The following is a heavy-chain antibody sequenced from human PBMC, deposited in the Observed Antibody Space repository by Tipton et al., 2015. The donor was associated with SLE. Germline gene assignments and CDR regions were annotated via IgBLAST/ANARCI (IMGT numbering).Heavy chain of an antibody. J-gene: IGHJ6*03. CDR3: ASASSLAIDFWGGYHENYYHMDV. D-gene: IGHD3-3*01. V-gene: IGHV4-31*03. CDR2: IYHSGST. Sequence: TLSLTCTVSGGSLSSSGYFWSWIRQQPGKGLEWIGYIYHSGSTTYNASLKSRTSIPVDKSKDQFSLQMTSVTAADTALDYCASASSLAIDFWGGYHENYYHMDVWGEGTTGIVSS. CDR1: GGSLSSSGYF.